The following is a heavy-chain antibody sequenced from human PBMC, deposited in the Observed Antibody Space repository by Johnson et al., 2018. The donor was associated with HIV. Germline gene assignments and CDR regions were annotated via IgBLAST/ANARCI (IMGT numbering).Heavy chain of an antibody. CDR1: GFTFDDFA. CDR2: ISWNSGNI. J-gene: IGHJ3*02. CDR3: AKDIKPYDSGSLGAFDI. D-gene: IGHD3-10*01. Sequence: VQLVESGGGLVQPGRSLRLSCAASGFTFDDFAMHWVRQAPGKGLEWVSGISWNSGNIGYADSVKGRFTISRDNAKNSLYLQMNSLRAEDTALYYCAKDIKPYDSGSLGAFDIWGQGTMVTVSS. V-gene: IGHV3-9*01.